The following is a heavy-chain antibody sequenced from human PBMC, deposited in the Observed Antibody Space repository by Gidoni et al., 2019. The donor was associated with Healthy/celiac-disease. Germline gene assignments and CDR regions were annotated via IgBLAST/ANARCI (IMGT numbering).Heavy chain of an antibody. D-gene: IGHD3-10*01. Sequence: QVQLQESGPGLVKPSQTLSLTCTVSGGSISSGDYYWRWIRQPPGKSLEWIGYLYYSGSTYYNPSLKSRVTISVDTSKNQFSLKLSSVTAADTAVYYCAREGAGGDPDYYYYYMDVWGKGTTVTVSS. CDR3: AREGAGGDPDYYYYYMDV. CDR1: GGSISSGDYY. J-gene: IGHJ6*03. V-gene: IGHV4-30-4*01. CDR2: LYYSGST.